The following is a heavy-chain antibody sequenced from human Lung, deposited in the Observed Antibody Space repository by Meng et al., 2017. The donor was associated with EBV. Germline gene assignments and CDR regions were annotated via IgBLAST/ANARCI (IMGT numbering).Heavy chain of an antibody. CDR2: ISPYNDNT. D-gene: IGHD3-22*01. V-gene: IGHV1-18*04. Sequence: QVQLVQSGAEVXXXXXSXKVXXXTSGYSFSKYGVSWVRQAPGQGLEWMGWISPYNDNTKYTQKLQGRVTMTTDTSTNTAYMELRSLRSDDTAVYYCARAGHGSGYYYTHLEYWGQGTLVTVSS. J-gene: IGHJ4*02. CDR3: ARAGHGSGYYYTHLEY. CDR1: GYSFSKYG.